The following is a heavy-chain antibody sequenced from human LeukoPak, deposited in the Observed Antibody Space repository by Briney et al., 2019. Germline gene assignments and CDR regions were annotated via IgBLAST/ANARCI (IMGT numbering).Heavy chain of an antibody. V-gene: IGHV4-30-4*07. D-gene: IGHD3-22*01. CDR1: GGSISSGGYS. CDR3: ASWGYYDSSEYNDY. J-gene: IGHJ4*02. CDR2: IYYSGST. Sequence: PSETLSLTCAVSGGSISSGGYSWSWIRQPPGKGLEWIGYIYYSGSTYYNPSLKSRVTISVDTSKNQFSLELSSVTAADTAVYYCASWGYYDSSEYNDYWGQGTLVTASS.